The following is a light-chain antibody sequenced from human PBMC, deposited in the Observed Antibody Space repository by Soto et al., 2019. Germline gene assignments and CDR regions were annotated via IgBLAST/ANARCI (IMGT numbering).Light chain of an antibody. J-gene: IGKJ3*01. V-gene: IGKV3-11*01. CDR2: DAS. CDR3: QQLSNWPPFT. CDR1: QSVSSY. Sequence: EIVLTQSPATLSLSPGERATLSCRASQSVSSYLAWYQQKPGQAPRLLIYDASNRATGIPARFSGSGSGTDFTLTISSLEPEDFAVYYCQQLSNWPPFTFGPGTKV.